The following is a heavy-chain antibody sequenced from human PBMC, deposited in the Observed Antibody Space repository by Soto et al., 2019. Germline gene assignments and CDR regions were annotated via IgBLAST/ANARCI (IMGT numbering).Heavy chain of an antibody. CDR2: LYSGGTT. CDR3: ARDQRDAHDYGDYYGMDV. J-gene: IGHJ6*02. CDR1: GFTVSSNY. Sequence: EVQLVESGGGLIQPGGSLRLSCAASGFTVSSNYMSWVRQAPGKGLDWVSILYSGGTTYYADSVKGRFTISRDDSANTVYLQMNSLRVADTAVYYCARDQRDAHDYGDYYGMDVWGHGTTVTGYS. V-gene: IGHV3-53*01. D-gene: IGHD4-17*01.